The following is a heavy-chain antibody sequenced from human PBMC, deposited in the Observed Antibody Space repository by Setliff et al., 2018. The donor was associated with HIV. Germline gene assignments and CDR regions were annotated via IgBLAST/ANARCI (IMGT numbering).Heavy chain of an antibody. V-gene: IGHV3-20*04. CDR2: INWNGGST. J-gene: IGHJ4*02. CDR1: GFTFDDYD. Sequence: PGGSLRLSCAASGFTFDDYDMNWVRQAPGKGLEWVSGINWNGGSTGYADSVEGRFAMSLDTSKKLLSLKLTSVTAADTAVYFCARGVNSRDSFDYWGQGTLVTVSS. D-gene: IGHD6-13*01. CDR3: ARGVNSRDSFDY.